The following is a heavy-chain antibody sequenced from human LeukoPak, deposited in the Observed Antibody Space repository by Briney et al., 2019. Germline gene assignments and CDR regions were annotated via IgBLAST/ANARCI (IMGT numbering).Heavy chain of an antibody. CDR2: MNPNSGNT. D-gene: IGHD3-10*01. CDR3: ARGQKSALTYGSGTYAYYFDY. CDR1: GYTFNSYD. Sequence: ASVKVSCKASGYTFNSYDINWVRQATGQGLEWMGWMNPNSGNTGYAQKFQGRVTMTRNTSISTAYMELSSLRSEDTAVYYCARGQKSALTYGSGTYAYYFDYWGQGTLVTVSS. J-gene: IGHJ4*02. V-gene: IGHV1-8*01.